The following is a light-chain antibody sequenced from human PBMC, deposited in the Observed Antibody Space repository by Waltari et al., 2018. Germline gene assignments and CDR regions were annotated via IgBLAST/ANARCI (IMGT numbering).Light chain of an antibody. CDR2: ASS. Sequence: DIQMTQSPSSLSASVGDTVTITCRASQAISNFLNWYQQRPGKATSLLIYASSSLQSGVPSRFSGSGSGTDFTLTISGLQPEDFATYYCQESFNSPLMFTFGQGTILEIK. V-gene: IGKV1-39*01. CDR1: QAISNF. J-gene: IGKJ2*01. CDR3: QESFNSPLMFT.